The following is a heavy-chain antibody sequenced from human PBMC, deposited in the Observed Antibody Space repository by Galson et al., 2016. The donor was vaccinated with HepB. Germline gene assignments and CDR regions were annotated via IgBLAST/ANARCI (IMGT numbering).Heavy chain of an antibody. V-gene: IGHV3-74*01. Sequence: SLRLSCAASGFTFSGYWMHWVRQAPGKGLVWVSRINSDGSSTSYADSVKGRFTISRDNAKNTLYLQMNILRAEDTALYYCARGRGSNWRDAFDIWGQGTMVTVSS. CDR3: ARGRGSNWRDAFDI. CDR2: INSDGSST. J-gene: IGHJ3*02. CDR1: GFTFSGYW. D-gene: IGHD6-13*01.